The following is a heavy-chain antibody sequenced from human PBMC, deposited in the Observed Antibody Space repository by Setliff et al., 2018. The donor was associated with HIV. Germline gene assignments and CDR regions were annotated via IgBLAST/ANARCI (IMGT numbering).Heavy chain of an antibody. Sequence: AASVKVSCKASGGTFSSYTISWVRQAPGQGLEWMGRVIPILGIANNAQKFQGRVTMTANKSTSTAYMHLSSLRAEDTAVYFCARGGDYDSSGYYVTWGQGSLVTVSS. CDR2: VIPILGIA. D-gene: IGHD3-22*01. CDR3: ARGGDYDSSGYYVT. CDR1: GGTFSSYT. V-gene: IGHV1-69*02. J-gene: IGHJ4*02.